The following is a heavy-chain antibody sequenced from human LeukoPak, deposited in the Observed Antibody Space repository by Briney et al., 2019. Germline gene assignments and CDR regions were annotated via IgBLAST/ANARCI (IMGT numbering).Heavy chain of an antibody. CDR2: IMRTADVT. V-gene: IGHV3-48*01. CDR3: VRDWTYAFDL. Sequence: GGSLRLSCAASGFTFTSYTMNWVRQAPGRGLEWISYIMRTADVTSYADSVEGRFTISRDDAKNSLYLQMSSLRAEDTAVYYCVRDWTYAFDLWGQGTMVTVSS. J-gene: IGHJ3*01. D-gene: IGHD3/OR15-3a*01. CDR1: GFTFTSYT.